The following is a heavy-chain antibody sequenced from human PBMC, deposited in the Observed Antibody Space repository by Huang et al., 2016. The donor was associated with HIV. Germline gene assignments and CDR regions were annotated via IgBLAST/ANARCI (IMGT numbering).Heavy chain of an antibody. J-gene: IGHJ3*02. CDR3: ARDRPRDYDVWSGYSWEYAFAI. CDR2: ISSNGRHI. V-gene: IGHV3-21*01. Sequence: EVQLVESGGGLVKPGGSLRLSCAASGFTFSGYSMNWVRQGAGGGRGWVSAISSNGRHIYYGESVGGRFTISRDNAKNSLFLQMNSLRAEDTAVYYCARDRPRDYDVWSGYSWEYAFAIWGQGTMVTVSS. D-gene: IGHD3-3*01. CDR1: GFTFSGYS.